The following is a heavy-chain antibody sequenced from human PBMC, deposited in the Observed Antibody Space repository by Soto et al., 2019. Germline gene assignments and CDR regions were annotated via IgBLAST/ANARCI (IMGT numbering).Heavy chain of an antibody. CDR3: AKGYGVFVGWFDP. Sequence: SETLSLTCTVSGGSINNYYWIWIRQSPAKGLEWIGHISYSGSTDYNPSLKSRITFSIDTSRNQFSLKLTSVTAADTAVYYCAKGYGVFVGWFDPWGQRTLVTVSA. V-gene: IGHV4-59*08. J-gene: IGHJ5*02. CDR2: ISYSGST. D-gene: IGHD5-12*01. CDR1: GGSINNYY.